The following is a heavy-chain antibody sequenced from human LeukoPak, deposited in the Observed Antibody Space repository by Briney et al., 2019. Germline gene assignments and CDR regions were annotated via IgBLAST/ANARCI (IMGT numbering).Heavy chain of an antibody. D-gene: IGHD3-22*01. CDR1: GGSISSYY. CDR3: ARRYYYEDWFDP. V-gene: IGHV4-59*08. CDR2: IYYSGST. J-gene: IGHJ5*02. Sequence: SETLSLTCTVSGGSISSYYWSWIRQPPGKGLEWIGYIYYSGSTNYNPSLKSRVTISVDTSKNQFSLKLSSVTAADTAVYYCARRYYYEDWFDPWGQGTLVTVSS.